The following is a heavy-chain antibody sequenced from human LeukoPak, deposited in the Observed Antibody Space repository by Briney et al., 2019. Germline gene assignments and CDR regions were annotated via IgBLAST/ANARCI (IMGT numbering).Heavy chain of an antibody. D-gene: IGHD3-22*01. J-gene: IGHJ3*01. CDR3: ARNRNYYDKRDYRTDPFDV. V-gene: IGHV3-7*03. Sequence: GGSLRLSCTASGFTFSDYWMSWVRQTPGKGLEWVANIKHVGNEKYYVDSVKGRLTISRDNAENSLYLQMVSLRAEDTAVYYYARNRNYYDKRDYRTDPFDVWGPGTMVTVSS. CDR2: IKHVGNEK. CDR1: GFTFSDYW.